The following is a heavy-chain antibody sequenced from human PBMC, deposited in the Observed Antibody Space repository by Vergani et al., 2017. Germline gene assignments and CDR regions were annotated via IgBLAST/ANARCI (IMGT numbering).Heavy chain of an antibody. J-gene: IGHJ4*02. D-gene: IGHD3-3*01. CDR1: GFTFSSYG. Sequence: VQLVESGGGVVQPGRSLRLSCAASGFTFSSYGMHWVRQAPGKGLEWVAVIWYDGSNKYYADSVKGRFTISRDNSNHTLYLQMNSLRAEDTAVYSCARAYYDFWSGFFSGYYFDYWGQGTLVTVSS. CDR3: ARAYYDFWSGFFSGYYFDY. V-gene: IGHV3-33*01. CDR2: IWYDGSNK.